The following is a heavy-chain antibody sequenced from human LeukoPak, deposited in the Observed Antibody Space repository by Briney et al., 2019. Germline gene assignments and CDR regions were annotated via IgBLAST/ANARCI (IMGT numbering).Heavy chain of an antibody. CDR1: GFTFSNAW. Sequence: GGSLRLSCAASGFTFSNAWMSWVRQAPGKGLEWVGRIKSKTDGGTTDYAAPVKGRFTISRDDSKNTLYLQMSSLRPEDTAVYHCVQDWVATIVVPRHFDYWGQGTLVTVSS. J-gene: IGHJ4*02. D-gene: IGHD5-24*01. CDR2: IKSKTDGGTT. V-gene: IGHV3-15*05. CDR3: VQDWVATIVVPRHFDY.